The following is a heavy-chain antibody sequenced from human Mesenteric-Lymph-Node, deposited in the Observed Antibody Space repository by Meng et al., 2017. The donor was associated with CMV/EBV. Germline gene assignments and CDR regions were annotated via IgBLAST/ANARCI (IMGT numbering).Heavy chain of an antibody. Sequence: GASLKISCAASGFTFSDYYMSWIRQAPGKGLEWVSHISTSGKTIYYADSVKGRFTISRDNAKNSLSLQMNSLRAEDTAVYYCARPNKVSSVSRFLTWSIPVSASGVWGQGTTVTVSS. CDR1: GFTFSDYY. CDR2: ISTSGKTI. CDR3: ARPNKVSSVSRFLTWSIPVSASGV. V-gene: IGHV3-11*01. J-gene: IGHJ6*02. D-gene: IGHD3-3*01.